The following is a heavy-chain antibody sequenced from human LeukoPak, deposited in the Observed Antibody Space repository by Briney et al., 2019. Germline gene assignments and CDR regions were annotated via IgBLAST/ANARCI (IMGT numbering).Heavy chain of an antibody. D-gene: IGHD4-11*01. CDR3: TRVLQPRHYYYYAMDV. Sequence: TGESLRLSCVVSGFTFSTSEMNWVRQTPGKGLEWIAYISDSGGSIYYADSVEGRFTISRDNAKHTLHLQMSSLRADDTALYYCTRVLQPRHYYYYAMDVWGQGTTVTVSS. J-gene: IGHJ6*02. CDR2: ISDSGGSI. CDR1: GFTFSTSE. V-gene: IGHV3-48*03.